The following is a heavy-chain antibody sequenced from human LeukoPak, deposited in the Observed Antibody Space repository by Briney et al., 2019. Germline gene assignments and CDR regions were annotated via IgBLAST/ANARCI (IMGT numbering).Heavy chain of an antibody. Sequence: ASVKVSCKASGGTFSSYAISWVRQAPGQGLEWPGGIIPIFGTANYAQRFQGRVTITADESTSTAYMELSSLRSEDTAVYYCARDYYDSSGYYFDYWGQGTLVTVSS. J-gene: IGHJ4*02. CDR3: ARDYYDSSGYYFDY. V-gene: IGHV1-69*13. CDR2: IIPIFGTA. D-gene: IGHD3-22*01. CDR1: GGTFSSYA.